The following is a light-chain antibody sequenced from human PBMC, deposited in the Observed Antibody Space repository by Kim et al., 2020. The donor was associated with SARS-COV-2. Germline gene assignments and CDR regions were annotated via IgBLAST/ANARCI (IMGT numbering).Light chain of an antibody. J-gene: IGKJ2*01. CDR3: QQYNNWPPYI. CDR2: DAS. Sequence: EIVMTQSPATLSVSPGERATPSCRASQSVGNNLAWYQQKAGQPPRLLIYDASTRATGFPARFSGSGSGTEFTLTISSLQSEDFAVYYCQQYNNWPPYIFGQGTKLEI. V-gene: IGKV3-15*01. CDR1: QSVGNN.